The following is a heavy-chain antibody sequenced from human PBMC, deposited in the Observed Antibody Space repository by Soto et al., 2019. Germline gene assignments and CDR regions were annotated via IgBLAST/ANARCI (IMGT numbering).Heavy chain of an antibody. J-gene: IGHJ4*02. CDR3: AKVRYSGTYWDS. CDR2: ISGSTVST. V-gene: IGHV3-23*01. Sequence: GGSLRLSCAASGFTFSSYVMSWVRQAPGKGLEWVSGISGSTVSTYYADTVKGRFTISIDNSKNTLFLQMNSLRAEYTAIYYCAKVRYSGTYWDSWGQGALVTVSS. CDR1: GFTFSSYV. D-gene: IGHD5-12*01.